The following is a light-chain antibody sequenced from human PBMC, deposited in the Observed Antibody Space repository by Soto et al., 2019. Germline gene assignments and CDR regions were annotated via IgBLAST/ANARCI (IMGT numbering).Light chain of an antibody. CDR3: SSYTSSGTWV. CDR1: SSDVGGYNY. CDR2: EVS. V-gene: IGLV2-14*01. J-gene: IGLJ7*01. Sequence: QSVLTQPASVSGSPGQSITISCTGTSSDVGGYNYVSWYQQFPGKAPKLIISEVSYRPSGISSRFSGSRSGNTASLTISGLQAEEEAAYYCSSYTSSGTWVFGGGTQLTVL.